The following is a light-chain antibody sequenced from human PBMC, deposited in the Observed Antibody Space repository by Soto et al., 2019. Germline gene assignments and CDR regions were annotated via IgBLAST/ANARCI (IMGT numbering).Light chain of an antibody. V-gene: IGKV3D-20*02. CDR1: QRVSSSY. CDR3: QQRSNWPTIT. J-gene: IGKJ5*01. CDR2: GAS. Sequence: EIVLTQYPGNLYLSPGDRATLSRSDRQRVSSSYLSWYQPTPGQAPRLLICGASSRATGIPDRFSGSGSGTDFTLTISSLQPEDFAVYDGQQRSNWPTITFGQGTRLEI.